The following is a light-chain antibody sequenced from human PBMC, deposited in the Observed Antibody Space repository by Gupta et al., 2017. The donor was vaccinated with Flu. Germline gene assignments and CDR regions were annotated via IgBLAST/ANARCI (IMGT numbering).Light chain of an antibody. J-gene: IGLJ1*01. Sequence: VTISCSGSSSNIGSNPVNWYQQGPGTAPNLLIYGNSQRPSGVPDRFSGSKSGTSASLAISGLQSEDEADYYCAAWDDSLNGHYVFGTGTKVTVL. CDR1: SSNIGSNP. CDR3: AAWDDSLNGHYV. V-gene: IGLV1-44*01. CDR2: GNS.